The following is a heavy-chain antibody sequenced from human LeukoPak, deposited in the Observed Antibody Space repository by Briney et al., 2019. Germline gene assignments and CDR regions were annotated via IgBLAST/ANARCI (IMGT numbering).Heavy chain of an antibody. CDR2: IYSDGTT. V-gene: IGHV3-66*01. Sequence: GGSLRLSCTASGFTVNTTYMSWVRQAPGKGLEWVSVIYSDGTTYYPDSVKGRFTISRDNSKNTLYLQMNSLRAEDTSIYYCAREDYDSTTYNVFDYWGQGTLVTVSS. CDR3: AREDYDSTTYNVFDY. D-gene: IGHD2/OR15-2a*01. CDR1: GFTVNTTY. J-gene: IGHJ4*02.